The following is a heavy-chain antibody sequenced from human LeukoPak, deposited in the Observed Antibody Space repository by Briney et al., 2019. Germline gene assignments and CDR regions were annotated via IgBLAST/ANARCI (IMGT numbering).Heavy chain of an antibody. CDR2: INHSGST. J-gene: IGHJ4*02. CDR1: GGSFNDDY. V-gene: IGHV4-34*01. D-gene: IGHD1-7*01. Sequence: SETLSLTCAVFGGSFNDDYWSWIRQPPGKGLEWIGEINHSGSTSYNPSLKSRLTISVDTSKNQFSLRLSSVTAADTAVYYCARAGQNWNYPIDYWGQGTLVTVSS. CDR3: ARAGQNWNYPIDY.